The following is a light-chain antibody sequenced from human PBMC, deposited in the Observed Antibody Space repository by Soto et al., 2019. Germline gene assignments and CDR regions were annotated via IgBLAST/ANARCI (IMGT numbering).Light chain of an antibody. V-gene: IGKV1-5*03. CDR2: KAS. CDR3: HQYSTSPLT. J-gene: IGKJ4*01. CDR1: QSMHIW. Sequence: DIQMTQSPSTLSVSVGDSVSISCRASQSMHIWLACYQQNPGKAPKLLIFKASTLPNGVPSRFSGSGSGTEFTITISSLKPDDFENYDCHQYSTSPLTFGGGTKVEIK.